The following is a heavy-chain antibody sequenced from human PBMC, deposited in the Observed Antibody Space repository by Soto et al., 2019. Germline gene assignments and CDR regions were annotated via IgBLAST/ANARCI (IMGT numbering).Heavy chain of an antibody. J-gene: IGHJ6*03. CDR2: ISSSSSYI. CDR3: ARVLAVTTYYMDV. D-gene: IGHD4-17*01. V-gene: IGHV3-21*01. Sequence: EVQLVESGGGLVKPGGSLRLSCAASEFTFSSYSMNWVRQAPGKGLEWVSSISSSSSYIYYADSVKGRFTISRDNAKNSLYLQMNSLRAEDTAVYYCARVLAVTTYYMDVWGKGTTVTVSS. CDR1: EFTFSSYS.